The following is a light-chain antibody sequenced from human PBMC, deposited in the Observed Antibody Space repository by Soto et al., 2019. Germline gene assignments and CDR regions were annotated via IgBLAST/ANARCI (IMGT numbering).Light chain of an antibody. CDR3: QQYDSSSWT. CDR1: QSVTSY. Sequence: EIVLTQSPATLSLSPGERATLSCRASQSVTSYLAWYQQKPGQAPRLLIYGASGRATGIPDRFSGSGSGTDFTLTISRLEPEDFAVYYCQQYDSSSWTFGQGTKVDIK. J-gene: IGKJ1*01. CDR2: GAS. V-gene: IGKV3-20*01.